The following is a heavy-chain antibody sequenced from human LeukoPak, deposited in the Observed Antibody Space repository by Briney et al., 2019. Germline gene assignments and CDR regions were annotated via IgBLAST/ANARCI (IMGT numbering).Heavy chain of an antibody. J-gene: IGHJ6*03. CDR2: IIPIFGTA. Sequence: SVKVSCKASGGTFSSYAISWVRQAPGQGLEWMGGIIPIFGTANYAQKFQGRVTITTDESTSTAYMELSSLRSEDTAVYYCASRNPYSSSWNYYYMDVWGKGTTVTVSS. D-gene: IGHD6-13*01. CDR3: ASRNPYSSSWNYYYMDV. CDR1: GGTFSSYA. V-gene: IGHV1-69*05.